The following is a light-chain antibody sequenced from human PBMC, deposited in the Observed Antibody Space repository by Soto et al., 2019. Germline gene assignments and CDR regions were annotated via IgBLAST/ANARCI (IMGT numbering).Light chain of an antibody. Sequence: QSALTQPPSASGSPGQSVTISCTGTSSDVGGYNYVSWYQHHPGKAPKLMIYEVNKRPSGVSDRFSGSNSGNTDSLTVSCLQAEEEDDYYCRSYAGSNSLGVFGGGTKLTVL. V-gene: IGLV2-8*01. CDR2: EVN. CDR3: RSYAGSNSLGV. J-gene: IGLJ2*01. CDR1: SSDVGGYNY.